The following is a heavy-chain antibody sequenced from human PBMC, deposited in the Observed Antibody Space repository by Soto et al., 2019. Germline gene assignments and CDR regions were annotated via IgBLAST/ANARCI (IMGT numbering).Heavy chain of an antibody. Sequence: PSETLSLTCTVSGGSLSNNYWSWIRQPPGKGLEWIGYIYYSGTTNYNPSLESRVTISADTSKNEFSLKLSSVTAADTAVYYCARLGGGRGYYYYGMDVWGQGTTVTVSS. CDR2: IYYSGTT. J-gene: IGHJ6*02. CDR1: GGSLSNNY. CDR3: ARLGGGRGYYYYGMDV. V-gene: IGHV4-59*01. D-gene: IGHD2-15*01.